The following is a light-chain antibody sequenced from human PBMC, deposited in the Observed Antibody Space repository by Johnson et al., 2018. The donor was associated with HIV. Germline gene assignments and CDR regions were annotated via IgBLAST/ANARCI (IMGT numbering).Light chain of an antibody. Sequence: QSVLTQPPSVSAAPGQKVTISCSGSSSKIGNNYVSWYQQLPGTAPKLLIYENNKRPSGIPDRFSGSKSGTSATLDITGLQTGDEADYYCGTWDSSLSAGVFGTGTKVTVL. CDR3: GTWDSSLSAGV. J-gene: IGLJ1*01. CDR2: ENN. V-gene: IGLV1-51*02. CDR1: SSKIGNNY.